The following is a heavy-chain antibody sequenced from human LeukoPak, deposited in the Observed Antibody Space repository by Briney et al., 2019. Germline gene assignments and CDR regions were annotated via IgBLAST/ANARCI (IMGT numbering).Heavy chain of an antibody. V-gene: IGHV3-23*01. Sequence: GGSLRLSCTASGFTFNTYSMNWVRQAPGKGLEWVSAISGSGGSTYYADSVKGRFTISRDNSKNTLYLQMNSLRAENTAVYYCAKVHSSSWYAWGYYFDYWGQGTLVTVSS. CDR2: ISGSGGST. J-gene: IGHJ4*02. CDR3: AKVHSSSWYAWGYYFDY. CDR1: GFTFNTYS. D-gene: IGHD6-13*01.